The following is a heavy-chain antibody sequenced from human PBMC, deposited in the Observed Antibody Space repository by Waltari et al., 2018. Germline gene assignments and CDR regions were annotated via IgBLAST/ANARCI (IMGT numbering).Heavy chain of an antibody. D-gene: IGHD3-10*01. CDR1: GGSFSGYY. CDR2: INHSGST. CDR3: ARRAYGSGSYYKYYFDY. Sequence: QVQLQQWGAGLLKPSETLSLTCAVYGGSFSGYYWSWIRQPPGKGLEWIGEINHSGSTNYNPSLKSRVTISVDTSKNQFSLKLSSVTAADTAVYYCARRAYGSGSYYKYYFDYWGQGTLVTVSS. J-gene: IGHJ4*02. V-gene: IGHV4-34*01.